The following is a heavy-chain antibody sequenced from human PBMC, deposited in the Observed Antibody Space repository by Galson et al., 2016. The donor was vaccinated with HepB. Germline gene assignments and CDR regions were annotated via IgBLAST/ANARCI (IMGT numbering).Heavy chain of an antibody. J-gene: IGHJ5*02. Sequence: LSLTCVVSGGSINSTAWWSWVRQPPGKGLEWIGEIFHSGSTYYSPSLKSRGSLSVDKSKNHFSLRLTSVTAADTAVYYCARRDGFNYSGFDTWGQGTLVTVSS. CDR1: GGSINSTAW. CDR3: ARRDGFNYSGFDT. V-gene: IGHV4-4*02. D-gene: IGHD5-24*01. CDR2: IFHSGST.